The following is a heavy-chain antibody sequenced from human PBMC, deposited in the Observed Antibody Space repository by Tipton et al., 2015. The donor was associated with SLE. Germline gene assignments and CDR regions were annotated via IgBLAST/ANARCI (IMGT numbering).Heavy chain of an antibody. D-gene: IGHD7-27*01. J-gene: IGHJ6*02. V-gene: IGHV5-10-1*01. CDR3: ARTGEKAFYGMDV. Sequence: GHVTISADKSISTAYLQWSSLKASDTAMYYCARTGEKAFYGMDVWGQGTTVTVSS.